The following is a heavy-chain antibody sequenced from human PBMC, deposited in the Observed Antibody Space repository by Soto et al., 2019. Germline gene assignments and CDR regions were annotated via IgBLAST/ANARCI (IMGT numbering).Heavy chain of an antibody. D-gene: IGHD3-22*01. Sequence: PGVSLRLSCASSGFTFSNYAMSWVRQAPGKGLEWVSAIGGSGDWTYYADSVKGRFTISRDNSKNTLYLQMNSLRAEDTAVYYCAKEGYYYDSSGYYWFDYWGQGT. CDR1: GFTFSNYA. J-gene: IGHJ4*02. CDR2: IGGSGDWT. V-gene: IGHV3-23*01. CDR3: AKEGYYYDSSGYYWFDY.